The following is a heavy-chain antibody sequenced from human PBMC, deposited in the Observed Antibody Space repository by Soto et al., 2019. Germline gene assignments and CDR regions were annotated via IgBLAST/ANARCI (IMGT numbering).Heavy chain of an antibody. CDR3: AAGKYDFWSGYDY. CDR2: IVVGSGNT. J-gene: IGHJ4*02. Sequence: QMQLVQSGPEVKKPGTSLKVSCKASGVTFTSSTMQWVRQARGQRLEWVGWIVVGSGNTNYAQKFQGRVTITRDMSTSTAYMELSSLRSEDTAVYYCAAGKYDFWSGYDYWGQGTKVTVSS. V-gene: IGHV1-58*02. D-gene: IGHD3-3*01. CDR1: GVTFTSST.